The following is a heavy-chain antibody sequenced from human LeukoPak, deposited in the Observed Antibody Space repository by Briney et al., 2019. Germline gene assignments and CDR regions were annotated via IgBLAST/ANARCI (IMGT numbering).Heavy chain of an antibody. CDR1: GFIFSTYA. V-gene: IGHV3-30*04. CDR3: ARDDIIVGATTLDY. CDR2: ISSDGSNK. D-gene: IGHD1-26*01. Sequence: GGSLRLSCEASGFIFSTYAMHWVRQAPGKGLEWLAVISSDGSNKYHVDSVKGRFTISRDNSKNTLYLEMDSVRLGDTAVYYCARDDIIVGATTLDYWGQGTLVTVSS. J-gene: IGHJ4*02.